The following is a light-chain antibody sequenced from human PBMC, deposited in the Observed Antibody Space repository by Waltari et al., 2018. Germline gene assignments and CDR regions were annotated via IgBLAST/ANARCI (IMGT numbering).Light chain of an antibody. J-gene: IGLJ2*01. Sequence: QSALTQPASVSGSPGQSITISCTGTSSAVGRYNFVSGYQQHPGKAPKLIISEVTKRPSGVSNRFSGSKSGNTASLTISGLQADDEADYYCCSFASRIGVFGGGTKVTVL. V-gene: IGLV2-23*02. CDR1: SSAVGRYNF. CDR2: EVT. CDR3: CSFASRIGV.